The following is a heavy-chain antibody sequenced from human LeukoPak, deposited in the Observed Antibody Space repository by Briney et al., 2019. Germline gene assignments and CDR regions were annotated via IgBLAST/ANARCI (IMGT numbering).Heavy chain of an antibody. V-gene: IGHV1-18*01. CDR1: GYTFTSYG. Sequence: ASVKVSCKASGYTFTSYGISWVRQAPGQGLEWMGWISIYNGNTNYAQKLQGRVTMTTDTSTSTAYMELRSLRSDDTAVYYCARGRTAPYIYYMDVWGKGTTVTVSS. CDR3: ARGRTAPYIYYMDV. D-gene: IGHD3-16*01. J-gene: IGHJ6*03. CDR2: ISIYNGNT.